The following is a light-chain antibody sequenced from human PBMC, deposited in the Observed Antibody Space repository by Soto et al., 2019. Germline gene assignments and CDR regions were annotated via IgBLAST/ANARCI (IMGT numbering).Light chain of an antibody. CDR2: GNS. CDR3: QSYDSSLSGSYV. CDR1: SSNIGAGYD. V-gene: IGLV1-40*01. Sequence: QSVLTQPPSVSGAPGQRVTISWTGSSSNIGAGYDVHWYQQLPGTAPKLLIYGNSNRPSGVPDRFSGSKSGTSASLAITGLQAEDEADYYCQSYDSSLSGSYVFGTGTNLTVL. J-gene: IGLJ1*01.